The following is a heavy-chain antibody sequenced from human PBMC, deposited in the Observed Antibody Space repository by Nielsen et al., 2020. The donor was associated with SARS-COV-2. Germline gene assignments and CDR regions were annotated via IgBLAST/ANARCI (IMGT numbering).Heavy chain of an antibody. CDR1: GFTFSSFS. D-gene: IGHD6-13*01. Sequence: GESLKISCAASGFTFSSFSVNWVRQAPGKGLEWVSSISSSSSYIYYADSVKGRFTISRDNAKNSLYLQMNSLRAEDTAVYYCARTGSYSSSPFDYWGQGTLVTVSS. J-gene: IGHJ4*02. CDR3: ARTGSYSSSPFDY. V-gene: IGHV3-21*01. CDR2: ISSSSSYI.